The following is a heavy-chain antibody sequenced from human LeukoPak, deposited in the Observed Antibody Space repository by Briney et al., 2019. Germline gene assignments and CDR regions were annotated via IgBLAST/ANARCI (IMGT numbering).Heavy chain of an antibody. CDR3: ARVAYCSGGSCYRGNWFDP. J-gene: IGHJ5*02. V-gene: IGHV4-30-2*01. Sequence: SQTLSLTCAVSGGSISSGGYSWSWIRQPPGKGLEWTGYIYHSGSTYYNPSLKSRVTISLDRSKNHFSLKLNSVTAADTAVYYCARVAYCSGGSCYRGNWFDPWGQGTLVTVSS. D-gene: IGHD2-15*01. CDR1: GGSISSGGYS. CDR2: IYHSGST.